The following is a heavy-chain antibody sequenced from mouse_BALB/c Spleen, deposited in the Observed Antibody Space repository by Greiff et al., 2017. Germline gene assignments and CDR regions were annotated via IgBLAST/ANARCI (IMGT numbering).Heavy chain of an antibody. D-gene: IGHD1-1*01. V-gene: IGHV5-17*02. CDR3: ATYYYGSGFDY. Sequence: EVHLVESGGGLVQPGGSRKLSCAASGFTFSSFGMHWVRQAPEKGLEWVAYISSGSSTIYYADTVKGRFTISSDNPKNTLFLQMTSLRSEDTAMYYCATYYYGSGFDYWGQGTTLTVSS. CDR1: GFTFSSFG. J-gene: IGHJ2*01. CDR2: ISSGSSTI.